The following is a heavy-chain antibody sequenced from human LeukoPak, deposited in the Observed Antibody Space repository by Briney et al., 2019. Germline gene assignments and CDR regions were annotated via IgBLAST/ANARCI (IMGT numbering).Heavy chain of an antibody. D-gene: IGHD1-26*01. CDR2: INHSGST. CDR3: AGSGSYWVRDNWFDP. J-gene: IGHJ5*02. CDR1: GGSFSGYY. Sequence: PSETLSLTCAVYGGSFSGYYWSWIRQPPGKGLEWIGEINHSGSTNYNPSLESRVTISVDTSKNQFSLKLSSVTAADTAVYYCAGSGSYWVRDNWFDPWGQGTLVTVSS. V-gene: IGHV4-34*01.